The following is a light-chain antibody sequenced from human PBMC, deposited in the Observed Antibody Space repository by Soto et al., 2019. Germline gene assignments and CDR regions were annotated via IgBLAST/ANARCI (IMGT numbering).Light chain of an antibody. CDR2: DAS. Sequence: DIQMTQSPSTLSASVGDRVTITCRASQTISTWLAWYQQKPGKAPKLLIHDASSLESGVPSTFSGSGSGTEFTLTISRLKPDDFATYYCQQYNSYSPPTCGGGTK. CDR3: QQYNSYSPPT. CDR1: QTISTW. J-gene: IGKJ4*01. V-gene: IGKV1-5*01.